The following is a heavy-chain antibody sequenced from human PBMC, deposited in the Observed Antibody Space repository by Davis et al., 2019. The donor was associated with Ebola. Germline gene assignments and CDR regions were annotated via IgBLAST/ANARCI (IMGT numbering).Heavy chain of an antibody. CDR1: GYSFTSYW. D-gene: IGHD3-22*01. CDR3: ARRRYDSSGLFDY. CDR2: IDPSDSYT. J-gene: IGHJ4*02. V-gene: IGHV5-10-1*01. Sequence: GESLKISCKGSGYSFTSYWISWVRQMPGKGLEWLGRIDPSDSYTNYSPSFQGHVTISADKSISTAYLQWSSLKASDTAMYYCARRRYDSSGLFDYWGQGTLVTVSS.